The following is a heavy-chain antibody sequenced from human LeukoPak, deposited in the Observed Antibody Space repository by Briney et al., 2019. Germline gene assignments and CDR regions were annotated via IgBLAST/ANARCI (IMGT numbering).Heavy chain of an antibody. Sequence: GGYYWSWIRQHPGKGLEWIGYIYYSGSTYYNPSLKSRVTISVDTSKNQFSLKLSSVTAADTAVYYCARDFADFWSGFDAFDIWGQGTMVTVSS. CDR2: IYYSGST. D-gene: IGHD3-3*01. CDR3: ARDFADFWSGFDAFDI. V-gene: IGHV4-31*02. J-gene: IGHJ3*02. CDR1: GGYY.